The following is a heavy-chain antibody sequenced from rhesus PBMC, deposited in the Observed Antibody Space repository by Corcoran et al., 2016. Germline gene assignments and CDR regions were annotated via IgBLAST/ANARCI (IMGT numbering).Heavy chain of an antibody. V-gene: IGHV4-160*01. Sequence: QVQLQESGPGLVKPSETLSLTCAVSGGSISSNYWSWIRQPPGKGLEWIGYIYGSSGSTYYNPSLNSRVTISTDPSKNQFSLKLSSVTAADTAVYFCARLITVTITNAFDFWGQGLRVTVSS. J-gene: IGHJ3*01. D-gene: IGHD3-9*01. CDR2: IYGSSGST. CDR1: GGSISSNY. CDR3: ARLITVTITNAFDF.